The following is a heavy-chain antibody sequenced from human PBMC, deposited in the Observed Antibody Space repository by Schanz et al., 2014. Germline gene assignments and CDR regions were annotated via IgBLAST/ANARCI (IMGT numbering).Heavy chain of an antibody. V-gene: IGHV3-23*04. CDR2: LSGSGGST. CDR1: GFTFSSYA. Sequence: EVRLVESGGGLVQPGGSLRLSCAASGFTFSSYAMSWVRQAPGKGLEWVSALSGSGGSTYYADSVKGRFTISRDNSKNTLYLQMNSLRAEDMAVYYCAKQIDYDILTVTRTWGQGTLVTVSS. CDR3: AKQIDYDILTVTRT. J-gene: IGHJ5*02. D-gene: IGHD3-9*01.